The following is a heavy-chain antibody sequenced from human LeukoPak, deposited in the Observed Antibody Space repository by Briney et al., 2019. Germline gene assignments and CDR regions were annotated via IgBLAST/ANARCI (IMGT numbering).Heavy chain of an antibody. Sequence: GGSLRLSCAASGFTFDRHTMNWVRQAPGKGLEWVSSITATSNYKFYADPLKGRFTISRDNAKNSLYLEMDSLSAEDTAVYFCARVSGEYRDYWGRGILVTVSS. V-gene: IGHV3-21*01. CDR3: ARVSGEYRDY. CDR2: ITATSNYK. D-gene: IGHD4-17*01. J-gene: IGHJ4*02. CDR1: GFTFDRHT.